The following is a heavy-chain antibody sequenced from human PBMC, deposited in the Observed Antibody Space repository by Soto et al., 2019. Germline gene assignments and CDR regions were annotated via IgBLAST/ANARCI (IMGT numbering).Heavy chain of an antibody. D-gene: IGHD5-12*01. CDR1: GASIKTYY. CDR3: ARGGYRGYDYAFYYYGMDV. Sequence: LSLTCTVSGASIKTYYWSWIRQSPGKGLEWIGYIYYNGRTNYNPSLKSRVTLSVDTSKNQFSLKLTSVTTADTAVYYCARGGYRGYDYAFYYYGMDVWGQGTTVTVSS. CDR2: IYYNGRT. J-gene: IGHJ6*02. V-gene: IGHV4-59*01.